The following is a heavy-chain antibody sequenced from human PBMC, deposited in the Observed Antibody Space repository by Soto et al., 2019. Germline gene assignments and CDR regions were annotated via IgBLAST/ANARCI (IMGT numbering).Heavy chain of an antibody. V-gene: IGHV3-33*01. D-gene: IGHD6-13*01. CDR2: IWYDGSNK. J-gene: IGHJ4*02. CDR1: GFTFISYG. CDR3: ARWGIAAGDY. Sequence: QVQLVESGGGVVQPGRSLRLSCAASGFTFISYGMYWVRQAPGKGLEWVAVIWYDGSNKYYADSVKGRFTISRDNSKNTLYLQMNSLRAEDTAVYYCARWGIAAGDYWGQGTLVTVSS.